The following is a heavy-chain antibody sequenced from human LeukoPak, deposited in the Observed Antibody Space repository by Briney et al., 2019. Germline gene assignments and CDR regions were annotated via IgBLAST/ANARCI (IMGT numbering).Heavy chain of an antibody. J-gene: IGHJ4*02. CDR3: AKGGDLITYLDY. CDR2: IKSKTDGGTT. Sequence: GSLRLSCAASGFTFINAWMTWVRQAPGKGLEWVGRIKSKTDGGTTDYAAPVKGRFTISRDDSKNTLYLQMNSLRAEDTAVYYCAKGGDLITYLDYWGQGTLVTVSS. V-gene: IGHV3-15*01. CDR1: GFTFINAW. D-gene: IGHD3-16*01.